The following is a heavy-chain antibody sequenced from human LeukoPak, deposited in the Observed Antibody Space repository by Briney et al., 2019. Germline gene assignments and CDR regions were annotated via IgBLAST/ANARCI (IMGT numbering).Heavy chain of an antibody. V-gene: IGHV6-1*01. CDR3: ARGLGVVVPAARSWFDP. D-gene: IGHD2-2*01. CDR1: GDRVSSNSAA. CDR2: TYYRSKWYN. J-gene: IGHJ5*02. Sequence: SQTLSLTCAISGDRVSSNSAAWNWIRQSPSRGLEWLGRTYYRSKWYNDYAVSVKSRITINPDTSKNQFSLQLNSVTPEDTAVYYCARGLGVVVPAARSWFDPWGQGTLVTVSS.